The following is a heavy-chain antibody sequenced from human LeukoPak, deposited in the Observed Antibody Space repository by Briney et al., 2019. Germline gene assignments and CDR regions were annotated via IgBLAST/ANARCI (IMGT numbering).Heavy chain of an antibody. CDR1: GFTFSSYE. CDR2: ISSSGSTI. Sequence: GGSLRLSCAASGFTFSSYEMNWVRQAPGKGLEWVSYISSSGSTIYYADSVKGRFTISRDNAKKSLYLQMNSLRAEDTAVYYCVRDRGWLSNPGYFDYWGRGTLVTVSS. V-gene: IGHV3-48*03. D-gene: IGHD3-22*01. CDR3: VRDRGWLSNPGYFDY. J-gene: IGHJ4*02.